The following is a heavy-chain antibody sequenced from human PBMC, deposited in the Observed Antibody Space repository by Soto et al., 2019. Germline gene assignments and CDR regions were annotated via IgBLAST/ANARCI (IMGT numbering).Heavy chain of an antibody. CDR2: IDPSDSYT. J-gene: IGHJ3*02. CDR1: GYSFTSYW. CDR3: ARQYMGIAVAGTIWGNDAFDI. D-gene: IGHD6-19*01. Sequence: PGESLKISCKGSGYSFTSYWISWVRQMPGKGLEWMGRIDPSDSYTNYSPSFQGHVTISADKSISTAYLQWSSLKASDTAMYYCARQYMGIAVAGTIWGNDAFDIWGQGTMVTVSS. V-gene: IGHV5-10-1*01.